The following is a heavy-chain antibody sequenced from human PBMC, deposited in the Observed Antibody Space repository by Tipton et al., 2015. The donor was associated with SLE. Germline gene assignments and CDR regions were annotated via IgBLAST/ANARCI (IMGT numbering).Heavy chain of an antibody. Sequence: TLSLTCAVYGGSFSGYYWSWIRQLPGKGLEWIGEINHSGSTNYNPSLKSRVTISVDTSKNQFSLKLSSVTAADTAVYYCARSPINLDFWSGHDYWGQGTLVTVSS. D-gene: IGHD3-3*01. J-gene: IGHJ4*02. CDR1: GGSFSGYY. CDR3: ARSPINLDFWSGHDY. CDR2: INHSGST. V-gene: IGHV4-34*01.